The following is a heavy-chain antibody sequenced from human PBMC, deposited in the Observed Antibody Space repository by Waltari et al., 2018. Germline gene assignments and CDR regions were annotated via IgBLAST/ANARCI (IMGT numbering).Heavy chain of an antibody. J-gene: IGHJ4*02. Sequence: QVQLQQWGAGLLKPSETLSLTCAVYGGSFSGYYWSWIRQPPGKGLEWIGEINHSGSTNYNPSLKSRVTISVDTSKNQFSLKLSSVTAADTAVYYCGRVAAAAANDYWGQGTLVTVSS. CDR1: GGSFSGYY. CDR3: GRVAAAAANDY. D-gene: IGHD6-13*01. CDR2: INHSGST. V-gene: IGHV4-34*01.